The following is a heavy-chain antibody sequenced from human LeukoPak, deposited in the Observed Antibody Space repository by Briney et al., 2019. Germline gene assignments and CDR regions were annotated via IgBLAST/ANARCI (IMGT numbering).Heavy chain of an antibody. J-gene: IGHJ4*02. Sequence: SGPTLVKPTQTLTVTCTFSGFSLTTSGVGVGWIRQPPVKALEWLAVIYWDDDKRYSPSLKSRLTITKDTSKNQVVLRMTNMDPVDTGTYYCAHKGVWHLDYWGQGTLVTVSS. CDR1: GFSLTTSGVG. V-gene: IGHV2-5*02. CDR3: AHKGVWHLDY. CDR2: IYWDDDK.